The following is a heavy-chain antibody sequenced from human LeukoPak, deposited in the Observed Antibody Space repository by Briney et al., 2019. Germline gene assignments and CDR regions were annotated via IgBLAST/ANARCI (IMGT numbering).Heavy chain of an antibody. Sequence: GGSLRLSCAASGFTVSSNYMSWVRQAPGKGLEWVSVIYSGGSTYYADSVKGRFTISRDNSKNTLYLQMNSLRAEDTAVYHCAKDVRFLDDTPDYYMDVWGKGTTVTVSS. CDR3: AKDVRFLDDTPDYYMDV. CDR1: GFTVSSNY. V-gene: IGHV3-66*01. CDR2: IYSGGST. J-gene: IGHJ6*03. D-gene: IGHD3-3*01.